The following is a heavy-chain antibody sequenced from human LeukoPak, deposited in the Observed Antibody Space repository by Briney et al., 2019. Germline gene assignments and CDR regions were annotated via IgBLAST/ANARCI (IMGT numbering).Heavy chain of an antibody. J-gene: IGHJ6*03. Sequence: PSQTLSLTCTVSGGSISSGDHYWSWIRQPPGKGLEWIGYIYYSGSTYYNPSLKSRVTISVDTSKNQFSLKLSSVTAADTAVYYCARGVREWLFDYYYMDVWGKGTTVTVSS. D-gene: IGHD3-3*01. V-gene: IGHV4-30-4*08. CDR2: IYYSGST. CDR1: GGSISSGDHY. CDR3: ARGVREWLFDYYYMDV.